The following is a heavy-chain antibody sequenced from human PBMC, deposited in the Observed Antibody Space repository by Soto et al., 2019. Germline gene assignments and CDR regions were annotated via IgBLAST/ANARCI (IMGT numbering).Heavy chain of an antibody. Sequence: GGSLRLSCAASGFTFSSYGMHWVRQAPGKGLEWVAVIWYDGSNKYYADSVKGRFTISRDNSKNTLYLQMNSLRAEDTAVYYCARAKEDCSSTSCYDPKLWFDPWGQGTLVTVSS. J-gene: IGHJ5*02. CDR3: ARAKEDCSSTSCYDPKLWFDP. D-gene: IGHD2-2*01. CDR1: GFTFSSYG. CDR2: IWYDGSNK. V-gene: IGHV3-33*01.